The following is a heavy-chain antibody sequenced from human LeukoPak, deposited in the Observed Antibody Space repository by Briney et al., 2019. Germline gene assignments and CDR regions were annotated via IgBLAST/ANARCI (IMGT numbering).Heavy chain of an antibody. V-gene: IGHV3-23*01. Sequence: QPGGSLRLSCAASGFTFSSYAMSWVRQAPGKGLEWVSVISGSGDSTYYADSVKGRFTISRDNSKNTLYLQMNSLRAEDTAVYYCAKDPRIVGATTFDYWGQGTLVTVSS. D-gene: IGHD1-26*01. CDR3: AKDPRIVGATTFDY. J-gene: IGHJ4*02. CDR1: GFTFSSYA. CDR2: ISGSGDST.